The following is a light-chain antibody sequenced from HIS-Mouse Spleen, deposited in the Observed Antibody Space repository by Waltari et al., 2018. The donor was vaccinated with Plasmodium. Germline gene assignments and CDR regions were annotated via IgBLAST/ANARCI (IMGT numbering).Light chain of an antibody. J-gene: IGKJ2*01. Sequence: EIVLTQSPGTLSLSPGERATLSCRASQSVSSSYLAWYQQKPGQAPSLLIYGKSSRATCIPDRFSGSGSGTDFTLTISRLEPEDFAVYYCQQYGSSPYTFGQGTKLEIK. CDR2: GKS. V-gene: IGKV3-20*01. CDR3: QQYGSSPYT. CDR1: QSVSSSY.